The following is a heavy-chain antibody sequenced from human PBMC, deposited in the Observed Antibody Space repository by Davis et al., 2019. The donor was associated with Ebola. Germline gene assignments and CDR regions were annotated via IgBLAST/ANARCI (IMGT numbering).Heavy chain of an antibody. CDR1: GFSVSSNY. CDR3: AREDRGSSFGY. D-gene: IGHD6-6*01. Sequence: PGESLKISCAASGFSVSSNYMSWVRQAPGKGLDWVSVIYTGDSTYYADSVKGRFTISKDDSKNTVYLQMNSLRAEDTAVYYCAREDRGSSFGYWGQGTLVTVSS. CDR2: IYTGDST. J-gene: IGHJ4*02. V-gene: IGHV3-53*01.